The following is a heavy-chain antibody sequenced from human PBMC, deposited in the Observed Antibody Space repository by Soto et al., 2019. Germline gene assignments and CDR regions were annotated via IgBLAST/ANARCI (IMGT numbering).Heavy chain of an antibody. J-gene: IGHJ6*02. CDR2: ISTYNGDT. V-gene: IGHV1-18*01. CDR3: ARQGSWPYYYFGLDV. Sequence: QVQLVQSGPEVKKPGASVKVSCEASGYTFTTSGISWVRQAPGQGLEWMGWISTYNGDTNSAQKFQGRVTMTADTSPGTAYMELMSLRSDDTAAYSCARQGSWPYYYFGLDVWGQGTTVTVSS. CDR1: GYTFTTSG. D-gene: IGHD1-26*01.